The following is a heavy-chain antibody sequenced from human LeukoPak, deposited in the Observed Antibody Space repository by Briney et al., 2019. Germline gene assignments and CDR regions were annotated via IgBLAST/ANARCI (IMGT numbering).Heavy chain of an antibody. J-gene: IGHJ6*04. D-gene: IGHD2-2*01. CDR1: GFTFSSYW. CDR2: INSDGSST. CDR3: ARDRRERYCSSTSCFYCYYGMDV. V-gene: IGHV3-74*01. Sequence: PGGSLRLSCAASGFTFSSYWMHWVRQAPGKGLVWVSRINSDGSSTSYADSVKGRFTISRDNAKNTLYLQMNSLRAEDTAVYYCARDRRERYCSSTSCFYCYYGMDVWGKGTTVTVSS.